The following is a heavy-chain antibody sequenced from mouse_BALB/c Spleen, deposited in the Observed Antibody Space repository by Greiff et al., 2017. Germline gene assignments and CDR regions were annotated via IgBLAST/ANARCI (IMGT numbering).Heavy chain of an antibody. CDR3: ARCDYDGGYAMDY. V-gene: IGHV1-54*01. CDR2: INPGSGGT. Sequence: QVQLQQSGAELVRPGTSVKVSCKASGYAFTNYLIEWVKQRPGQGLEWIGVINPGSGGTNYNEKFKGKATLTADKSSSTAYMQLSSLTSDDSAVYFCARCDYDGGYAMDYWGQGTSVTVSS. J-gene: IGHJ4*01. CDR1: GYAFTNYL. D-gene: IGHD2-4*01.